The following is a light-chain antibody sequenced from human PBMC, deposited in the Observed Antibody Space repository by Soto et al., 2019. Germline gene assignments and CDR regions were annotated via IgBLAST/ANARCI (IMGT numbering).Light chain of an antibody. CDR3: QHYGSSLSIT. V-gene: IGKV3-20*01. J-gene: IGKJ5*01. Sequence: IVLTQSPGTLSLSPGARATLSCRASQSVSSSYLAWYQQKPGQAPRLLIYDASSRATGIPARFSGSGSGTDFTLTVTSLEPEDFAVYYCQHYGSSLSITFGQGTRLEI. CDR2: DAS. CDR1: QSVSSSY.